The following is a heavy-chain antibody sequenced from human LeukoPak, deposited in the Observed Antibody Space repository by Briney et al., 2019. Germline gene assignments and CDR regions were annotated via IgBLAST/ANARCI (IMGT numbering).Heavy chain of an antibody. V-gene: IGHV4-39*01. CDR2: IYYSGST. CDR3: ARRKGGSGLVDY. Sequence: SETLSLTCAVSGGSISSSSYYWGWIRQPPGKGLEWIGSIYYSGSTYYNPSLKSRVTISVDTSKNQFSLKLSSVTAADTAVYYCARRKGGSGLVDYWGQGTLVTVSS. J-gene: IGHJ4*02. D-gene: IGHD6-19*01. CDR1: GGSISSSSYY.